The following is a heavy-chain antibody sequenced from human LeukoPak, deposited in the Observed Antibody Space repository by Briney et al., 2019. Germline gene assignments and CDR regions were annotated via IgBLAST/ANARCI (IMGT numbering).Heavy chain of an antibody. J-gene: IGHJ4*02. CDR2: IYSGGST. D-gene: IGHD1-26*01. CDR1: GFTVSSNY. Sequence: GGSLRLSCAASGFTVSSNYMSWVRQAPGKGLEWVSVIYSGGSTYYADSVKGRFTISRDNSKSTLYLQMNSLRAEDTAVYYCARDLTVGATDYWGQGTLVTVSS. CDR3: ARDLTVGATDY. V-gene: IGHV3-53*01.